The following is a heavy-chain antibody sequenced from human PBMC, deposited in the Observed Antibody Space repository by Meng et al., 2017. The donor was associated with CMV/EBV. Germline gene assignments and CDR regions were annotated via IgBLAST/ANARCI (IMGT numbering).Heavy chain of an antibody. CDR3: AKDVDHTTSR. CDR1: GFTFDAYT. Sequence: LSCTASGFTFDAYTMHWVRQTPGKGLEWVSLISWDGKNTYYVDSVKGRFTISRDNSKNSLYLQMNSLRTEDTAFYYCAKDVDHTTSRWGQGTLVTVSS. J-gene: IGHJ4*02. CDR2: ISWDGKNT. D-gene: IGHD1-14*01. V-gene: IGHV3-43*01.